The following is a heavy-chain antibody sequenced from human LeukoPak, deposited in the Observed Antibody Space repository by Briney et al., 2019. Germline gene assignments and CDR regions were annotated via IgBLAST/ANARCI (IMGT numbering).Heavy chain of an antibody. J-gene: IGHJ6*03. V-gene: IGHV3-53*01. D-gene: IGHD2-2*02. CDR2: IYSGGST. CDR3: ARDVHTDPEGNYYYYMDV. Sequence: GGSLRLSCAASGFTVSSNYMSWVRQAPGRGLEWVSVIYSGGSTYYADSVKGRFTISRDNSKNTLYLQMNSLRAEDTAVYYCARDVHTDPEGNYYYYMDVWGKGTTVTVSS. CDR1: GFTVSSNY.